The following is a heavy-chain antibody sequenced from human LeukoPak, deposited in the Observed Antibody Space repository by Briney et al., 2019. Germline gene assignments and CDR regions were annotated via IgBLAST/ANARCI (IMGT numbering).Heavy chain of an antibody. CDR3: ARQATSNYDTPLDY. CDR2: INHSGST. Sequence: SETLSRTGAVYGGSFSGYYWSWIRQPPGKGLEWIGEINHSGSTNYNPSLKSRVTISVATSKNEFSVKLSSVTAAGTAVYYWARQATSNYDTPLDYWGQGTLVTVSS. CDR1: GGSFSGYY. D-gene: IGHD3-9*01. J-gene: IGHJ4*02. V-gene: IGHV4-34*01.